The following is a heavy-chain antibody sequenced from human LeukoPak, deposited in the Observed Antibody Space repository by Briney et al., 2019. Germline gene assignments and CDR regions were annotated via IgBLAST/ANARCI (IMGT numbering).Heavy chain of an antibody. CDR2: IRGSGGST. CDR1: GFTFSSYA. V-gene: IGHV3-23*01. Sequence: GSLRLSCAASGFTFSSYAMSWVRQAPGKGLEWVSAIRGSGGSTYYADSVKGRFTISRDNSKNTLYLQMNSLRAEDTAVYYCAKDPGITMSWGHIWGQGTMVTVSS. J-gene: IGHJ3*02. CDR3: AKDPGITMSWGHI. D-gene: IGHD3-10*02.